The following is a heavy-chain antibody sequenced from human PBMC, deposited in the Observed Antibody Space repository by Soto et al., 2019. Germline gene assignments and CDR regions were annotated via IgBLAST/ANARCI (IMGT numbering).Heavy chain of an antibody. D-gene: IGHD1-26*01. J-gene: IGHJ4*02. Sequence: SSETLSLTCTVSGGSISSGDYYWSWIRQPPGKGLEWIGYIYYSGSTYYNPSLKSRVTISVDTSKNQFSLKLSSVTAADTAVYYCARRGGVGATTYDYWGQGTLVTVSS. CDR1: GGSISSGDYY. CDR2: IYYSGST. V-gene: IGHV4-30-4*01. CDR3: ARRGGVGATTYDY.